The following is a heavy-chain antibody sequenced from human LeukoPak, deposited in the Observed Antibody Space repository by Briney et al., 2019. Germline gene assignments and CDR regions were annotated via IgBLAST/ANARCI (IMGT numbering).Heavy chain of an antibody. CDR2: IIPILGIA. CDR3: ARCPPGYSYGKSAFDI. Sequence: ASVKVSCKASGGTFSSYAISWVRQAPGQGLEWMGRIIPILGIANYAQKFQGRVTITADKSTSTAYMELSSLRSEDTAVYYCARCPPGYSYGKSAFDIWGQGTMVTVSS. V-gene: IGHV1-69*04. CDR1: GGTFSSYA. J-gene: IGHJ3*02. D-gene: IGHD5-18*01.